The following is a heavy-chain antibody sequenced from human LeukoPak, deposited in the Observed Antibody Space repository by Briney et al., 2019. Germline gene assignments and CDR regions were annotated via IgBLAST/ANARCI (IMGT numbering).Heavy chain of an antibody. J-gene: IGHJ4*02. V-gene: IGHV4-4*07. CDR2: VFASGSP. Sequence: SETLSLTCTVSGGSISNYYWSWIRQPAGKGLEWIGRVFASGSPHYNPSLESRVTMSLDASKNQFSLKVNSVTAADTAGYYCARSRDPDSSGLHNYWGQGTLVTVSS. CDR1: GGSISNYY. D-gene: IGHD3-22*01. CDR3: ARSRDPDSSGLHNY.